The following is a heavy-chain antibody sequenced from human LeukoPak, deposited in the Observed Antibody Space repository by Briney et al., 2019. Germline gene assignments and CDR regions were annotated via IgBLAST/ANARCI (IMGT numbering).Heavy chain of an antibody. Sequence: PSETLSLTCTVSGGSISSYYWSWIRQPPGKGLEWIGYIYYSGSTNYNPSLKSRVTISVDTSKNQFSLKLSSVTAADTAAYYCARGIMVRGVIPLYYFDYWGQGTLVTVSS. J-gene: IGHJ4*02. V-gene: IGHV4-59*01. D-gene: IGHD3-10*01. CDR1: GGSISSYY. CDR2: IYYSGST. CDR3: ARGIMVRGVIPLYYFDY.